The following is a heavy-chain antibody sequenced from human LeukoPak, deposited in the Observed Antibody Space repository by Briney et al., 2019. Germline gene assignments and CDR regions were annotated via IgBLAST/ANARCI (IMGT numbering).Heavy chain of an antibody. CDR2: INHSGST. CDR1: GGSFSGYY. Sequence: PSETLSLTCAVYGGSFSGYYWSWIRQPPGKGLEWIGEINHSGSTNYNPSLKSRVTISVDTSKNQFSLKLSSVTAADTAVYYCARIYDSSGYYYDNAIDYWGQGTLVTVSS. CDR3: ARIYDSSGYYYDNAIDY. D-gene: IGHD3-22*01. V-gene: IGHV4-34*01. J-gene: IGHJ4*02.